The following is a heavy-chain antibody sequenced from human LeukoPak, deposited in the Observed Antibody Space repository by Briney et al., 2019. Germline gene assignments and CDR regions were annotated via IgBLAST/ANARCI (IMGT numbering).Heavy chain of an antibody. J-gene: IGHJ5*02. V-gene: IGHV4-34*01. CDR3: ARGHYYGSGSYYDNWFDP. Sequence: SETLSLTCAVYGGSFSGYYWSWIRQPPGKGLEWIGEINHSGSTNYNPSLKSRVTISVDTSKNQFSLKLSSVTAADTAVYYYARGHYYGSGSYYDNWFDPWGQGTLVTVSS. CDR1: GGSFSGYY. CDR2: INHSGST. D-gene: IGHD3-10*01.